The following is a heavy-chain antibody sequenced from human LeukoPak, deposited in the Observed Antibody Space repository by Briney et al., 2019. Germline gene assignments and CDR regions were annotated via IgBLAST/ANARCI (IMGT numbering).Heavy chain of an antibody. CDR2: IAHHGNNK. CDR3: AKDGSWSCTD. V-gene: IGHV3-30*02. CDR1: GFTFSSSA. D-gene: IGHD2-8*02. J-gene: IGHJ4*02. Sequence: GGSLRLSCGAHGFTFSSSAMHWVRQGPGKGLEWVAYIAHHGNNKYYADSVKGRFTISRDNSKGSLYLQMNSLRADDTAVYYCAKDGSWSCTDWGQGTLVRVSS.